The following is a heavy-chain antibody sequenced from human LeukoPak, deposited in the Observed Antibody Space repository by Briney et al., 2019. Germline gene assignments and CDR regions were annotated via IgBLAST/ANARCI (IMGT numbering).Heavy chain of an antibody. D-gene: IGHD1-20*01. CDR3: ARGLTYNWNLHAFDY. J-gene: IGHJ4*02. Sequence: ASVKVSCKASGYTFTSYDINWVRQATGQGLEWMGWMSPNSGITGYAQKFQGRVTMTRDTSTSTVYMELSSLRSEDTAVYYCARGLTYNWNLHAFDYWDQGTLVTVSS. CDR2: MSPNSGIT. CDR1: GYTFTSYD. V-gene: IGHV1-8*01.